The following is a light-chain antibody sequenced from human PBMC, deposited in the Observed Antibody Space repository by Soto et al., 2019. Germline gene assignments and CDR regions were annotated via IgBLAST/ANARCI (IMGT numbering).Light chain of an antibody. Sequence: VLTQPPSVSGAPGQRVTISCTGSSSNIGAGYDVHWYQQLPGTAPKLLIYGNSNRPSGVPDRFSGSKSGTSASLAITGLQAEDEADYYCQSYDSSLSGVFGTGTKVTVL. V-gene: IGLV1-40*01. CDR1: SSNIGAGYD. CDR3: QSYDSSLSGV. J-gene: IGLJ1*01. CDR2: GNS.